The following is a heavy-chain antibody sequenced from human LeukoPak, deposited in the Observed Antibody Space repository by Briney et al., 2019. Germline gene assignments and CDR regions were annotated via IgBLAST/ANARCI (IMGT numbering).Heavy chain of an antibody. CDR1: GGSFSGYY. Sequence: SETLSLTCAVYGGSFSGYYWSWIRQPPGKGLEWIGYIYYSGSTYYNPSLKSRVTISVDTSKNQFSLKLSSVTAADTAVYYCARGLFGSDFDYWGQGTLVTVSS. V-gene: IGHV4-30-4*01. CDR2: IYYSGST. CDR3: ARGLFGSDFDY. J-gene: IGHJ4*02. D-gene: IGHD3-16*01.